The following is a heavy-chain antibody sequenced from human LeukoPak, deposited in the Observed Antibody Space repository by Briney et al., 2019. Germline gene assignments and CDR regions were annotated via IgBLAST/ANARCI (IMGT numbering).Heavy chain of an antibody. CDR2: IYPGDSDA. D-gene: IGHD2-2*01. Sequence: GESLKISCKVSGYSFTSYWIGWVRQMPGKGLEWMGIIYPGDSDARYSPSFRGHVTLSVDKSISTAFLQWSSLKASDTAMYCCARGARDTGVQPAPFDTWGQGTLVTVSS. CDR1: GYSFTSYW. V-gene: IGHV5-51*01. CDR3: ARGARDTGVQPAPFDT. J-gene: IGHJ5*02.